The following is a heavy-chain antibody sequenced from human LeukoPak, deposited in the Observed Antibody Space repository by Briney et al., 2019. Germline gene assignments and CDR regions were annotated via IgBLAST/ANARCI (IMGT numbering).Heavy chain of an antibody. J-gene: IGHJ4*02. CDR3: ANDQNVRGNSYGFYFDA. Sequence: GGSLRPPCAASGLRFNTYGMHWVGKAPGMGLEGVALISLYGSFKYSAGSVKGRFTISRERAKNTLFLQMDRLRHEDTAAYYCANDQNVRGNSYGFYFDAWGQGPLVTVSS. CDR1: GLRFNTYG. D-gene: IGHD5-18*01. CDR2: ISLYGSFK. V-gene: IGHV3-30*18.